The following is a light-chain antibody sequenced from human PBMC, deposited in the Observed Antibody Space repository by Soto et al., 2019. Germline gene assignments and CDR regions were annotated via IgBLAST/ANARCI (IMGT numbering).Light chain of an antibody. J-gene: IGLJ2*01. CDR3: QSYDSSLSGVV. Sequence: QTVVTQPHSVSGAPGPRVTISFTGSSSNIGAGYDVHWYQQLPGTAPKLLIYGNSNRPSGVPDRFSGSKSGTSASLAITGLQAEDEADSYCQSYDSSLSGVVFGGGTKLTVL. V-gene: IGLV1-40*01. CDR2: GNS. CDR1: SSNIGAGYD.